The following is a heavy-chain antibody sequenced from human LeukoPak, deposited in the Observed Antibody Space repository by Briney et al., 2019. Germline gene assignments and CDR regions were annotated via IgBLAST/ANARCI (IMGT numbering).Heavy chain of an antibody. D-gene: IGHD1-1*01. V-gene: IGHV3-7*01. CDR2: IKQDGSEK. CDR3: ARDYNWNDGGAFDI. Sequence: GGSLRLSCAASGFTFSSYWMSWVRQAPGKGLECVANIKQDGSEKYYVDSVKGRFTISRDNAKNSLYLQMNSLRAEDTAVYYCARDYNWNDGGAFDIWGQGTMVTVSS. J-gene: IGHJ3*02. CDR1: GFTFSSYW.